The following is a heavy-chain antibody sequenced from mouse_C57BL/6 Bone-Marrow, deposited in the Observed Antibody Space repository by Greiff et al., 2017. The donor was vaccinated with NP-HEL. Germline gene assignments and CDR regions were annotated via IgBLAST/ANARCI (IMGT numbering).Heavy chain of an antibody. CDR3: ARDWPNYYGILYYAMDY. V-gene: IGHV5-4*01. D-gene: IGHD2-1*01. Sequence: EVQRVESGGGLVKPGGSLKLSCAASGFTFSSYAMSWVRQTPEKRLEWVATISDGGSYTYYPDNVKGRFTISRDNAKNNLYLQMSHLKSEDTAMYSGARDWPNYYGILYYAMDYWGQGTSVTVSS. CDR2: ISDGGSYT. J-gene: IGHJ4*01. CDR1: GFTFSSYA.